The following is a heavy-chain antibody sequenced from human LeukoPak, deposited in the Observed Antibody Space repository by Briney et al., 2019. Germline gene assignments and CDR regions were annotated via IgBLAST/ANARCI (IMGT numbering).Heavy chain of an antibody. CDR3: ARATRGVGSNFDY. Sequence: GGSLRLSCAASGFTFSSYGMSWVRQAPGKGLEWVSGIGDSGGSTYYADSVKGRFTISRDNAKNSLYLQMNSLRAEDTAVYYCARATRGVGSNFDYWGQGTLVTVSS. D-gene: IGHD1-26*01. V-gene: IGHV3-23*01. CDR2: IGDSGGST. CDR1: GFTFSSYG. J-gene: IGHJ4*02.